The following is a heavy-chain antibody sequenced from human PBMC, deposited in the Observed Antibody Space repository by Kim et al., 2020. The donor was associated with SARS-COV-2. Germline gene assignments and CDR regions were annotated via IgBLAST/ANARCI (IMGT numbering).Heavy chain of an antibody. Sequence: SETLSLTCTVSGGSISSYYWSWIRQPPGKGLEWIGYIYYSGSTNYNPSLKSRVTISVDTSKNQFSLKLSSVTAADTAVYYCARVFDLWVRGTLATVSS. V-gene: IGHV4-59*01. CDR2: IYYSGST. J-gene: IGHJ2*01. CDR3: ARVFDL. CDR1: GGSISSYY.